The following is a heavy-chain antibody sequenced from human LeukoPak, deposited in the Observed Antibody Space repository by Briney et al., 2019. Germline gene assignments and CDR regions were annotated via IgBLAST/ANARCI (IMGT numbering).Heavy chain of an antibody. V-gene: IGHV1-69*05. CDR2: IIPIFGTA. J-gene: IGHJ3*02. Sequence: ASVKVSCKASGGTFSSYAISWVRQAPGQGLEWMGGIIPIFGTANYAQKFQGRVTVTTDESTSTAYMELSSLRSEDTAVYYCARVLATAFDIWGQGTMVTVSS. D-gene: IGHD5-12*01. CDR1: GGTFSSYA. CDR3: ARVLATAFDI.